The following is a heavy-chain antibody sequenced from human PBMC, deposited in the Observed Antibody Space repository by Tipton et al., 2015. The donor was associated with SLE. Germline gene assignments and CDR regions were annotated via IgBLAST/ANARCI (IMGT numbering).Heavy chain of an antibody. CDR1: GGSISSGSYY. V-gene: IGHV4-61*02. Sequence: TLSLTCTVSGGSISSGSYYWSWIRQPAGKGLEWIGRIYTSGSTSYNPSLKSRVTISVDTSKNQFSLKLSSVTAADTAVYYCARDIGGRGGDCYAFDIWGQGTMVTVSS. J-gene: IGHJ3*02. CDR3: ARDIGGRGGDCYAFDI. CDR2: IYTSGST. D-gene: IGHD2-21*01.